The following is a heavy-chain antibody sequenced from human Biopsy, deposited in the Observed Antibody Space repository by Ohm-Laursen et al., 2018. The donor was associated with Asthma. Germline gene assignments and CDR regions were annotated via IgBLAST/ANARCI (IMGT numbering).Heavy chain of an antibody. CDR1: GGSMSSSSYY. D-gene: IGHD7-27*01. Sequence: SETLSLTCTVSGGSMSSSSYYWGWIRQPPGKGLEWMGSISYTGSAYHSPSLKSRVTISVDTYKNHFSLKLSSVTAADTAVYYCARHWDWGSFFDYWGQGTPVTVPS. V-gene: IGHV4-39*01. CDR2: ISYTGSA. CDR3: ARHWDWGSFFDY. J-gene: IGHJ4*02.